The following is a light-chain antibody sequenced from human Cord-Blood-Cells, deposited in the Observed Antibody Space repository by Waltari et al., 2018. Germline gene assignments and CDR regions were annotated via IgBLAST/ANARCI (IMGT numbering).Light chain of an antibody. CDR3: QQLNSYPLT. J-gene: IGKJ4*01. Sequence: DIQLTQSPSFLSASVGDRVIITCRASQGISSYLAWYQQKPGKAPKLLIYAASTLQSGFPSRFSGSGSGTEFTLTISSLQPEDFATYYCQQLNSYPLTFGGGTKVEIK. V-gene: IGKV1-9*01. CDR1: QGISSY. CDR2: AAS.